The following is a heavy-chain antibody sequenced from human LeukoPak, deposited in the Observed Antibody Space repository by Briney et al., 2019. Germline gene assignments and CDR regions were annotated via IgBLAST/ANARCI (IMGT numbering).Heavy chain of an antibody. J-gene: IGHJ5*02. D-gene: IGHD5-18*01. Sequence: GGSLRLSCAASGFTFSTYGLHWVRQAPGKGLEWVAFIHYDGINKYYAGSVKGRFTISRDNSKNTLYLHMDSLRGEDTAMYYCAKEFTVVDPPMTYPSEENCFDPWGQGTLVTVSS. V-gene: IGHV3-30*02. CDR1: GFTFSTYG. CDR3: AKEFTVVDPPMTYPSEENCFDP. CDR2: IHYDGINK.